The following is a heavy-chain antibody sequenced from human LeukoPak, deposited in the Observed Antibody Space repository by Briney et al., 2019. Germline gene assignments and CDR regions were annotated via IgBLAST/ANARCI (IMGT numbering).Heavy chain of an antibody. D-gene: IGHD6-6*01. J-gene: IGHJ4*02. Sequence: GGSLRLSCAASGFTFSRFAMNWVRQAPGKGLEWVSAISDSGGATYYADSVKGRFTISRDNSKNTLYLQMNSLRAEDTAVYYCAKVKSIGTLDYWGQGTLVTVSS. CDR3: AKVKSIGTLDY. CDR1: GFTFSRFA. CDR2: ISDSGGAT. V-gene: IGHV3-23*01.